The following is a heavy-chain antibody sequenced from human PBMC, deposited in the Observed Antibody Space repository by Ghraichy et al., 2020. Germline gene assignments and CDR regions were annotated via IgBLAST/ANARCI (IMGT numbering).Heavy chain of an antibody. CDR3: AKDYETTVTTSPYYWFDY. CDR2: ISGSGGST. Sequence: GGSLRLSCAASGFTFSSYAMSWVRQAPGKGLEWVSAISGSGGSTYYADSVKGRFTISRDNSKNTLYLQMNSLRAEDTAVYYCAKDYETTVTTSPYYWFDYWGQGTLVTVSS. J-gene: IGHJ4*02. D-gene: IGHD4-17*01. CDR1: GFTFSSYA. V-gene: IGHV3-23*01.